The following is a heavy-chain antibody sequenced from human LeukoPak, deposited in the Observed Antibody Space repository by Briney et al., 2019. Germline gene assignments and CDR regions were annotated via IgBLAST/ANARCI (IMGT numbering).Heavy chain of an antibody. D-gene: IGHD6-6*01. CDR3: ARDGDEDSSPSFGRFFDY. CDR1: VFTFSSYA. V-gene: IGHV3-30*01. J-gene: IGHJ4*02. CDR2: ISYDGSNK. Sequence: GGSLRLSCAASVFTFSSYAMHGVRQAPGKGLEGVAVISYDGSNKYYADSVKGRFTISRQNSKNTLYMQMNSLRAEDTAVYYCARDGDEDSSPSFGRFFDYWGQGTLVTVSS.